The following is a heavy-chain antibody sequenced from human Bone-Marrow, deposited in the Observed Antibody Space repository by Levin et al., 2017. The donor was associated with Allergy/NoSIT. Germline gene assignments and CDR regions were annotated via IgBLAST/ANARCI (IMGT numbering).Heavy chain of an antibody. J-gene: IGHJ6*02. CDR3: AKRYGSGGMDV. CDR1: GFTFSSYG. Sequence: QAGGSLRLSCAASGFTFSSYGMHWVRQAPGKGLEWVAVISYDGSNKYYADSVKGRFTISRDNSKNTLYLQMNSLRAEDTAVYYCAKRYGSGGMDVWGQGTTVTVSS. V-gene: IGHV3-30*18. D-gene: IGHD3-10*01. CDR2: ISYDGSNK.